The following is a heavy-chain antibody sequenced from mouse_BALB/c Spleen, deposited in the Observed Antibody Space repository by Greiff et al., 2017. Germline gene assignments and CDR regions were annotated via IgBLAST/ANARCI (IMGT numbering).Heavy chain of an antibody. CDR2: ISNGGGST. CDR1: GFTFSSYT. D-gene: IGHD2-4*01. J-gene: IGHJ3*01. Sequence: EVMLVESGGGLVQPGGSLKLSCAASGFTFSSYTMSWVRQTPEKRLEWVAYISNGGGSTYYPDTVKGRFTISRDNAKNTLYLQMSSLKSEDTAMYYCARHGAYYDYDGAWFAYWGQGTLVTVSA. V-gene: IGHV5-12-2*01. CDR3: ARHGAYYDYDGAWFAY.